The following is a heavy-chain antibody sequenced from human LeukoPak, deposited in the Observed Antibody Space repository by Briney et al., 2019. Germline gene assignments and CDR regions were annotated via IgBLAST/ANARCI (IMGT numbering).Heavy chain of an antibody. J-gene: IGHJ4*02. Sequence: GGSLRLSCAASGFTFSSYWMHWVRQAPGKGLAWVSRTNTDGSSTTYADSVKGRFTISRDNAKNSLYLQMNSLRAEDTAVYYCARDHEYYSDYWGQGTLVTVSS. CDR2: TNTDGSST. CDR1: GFTFSSYW. V-gene: IGHV3-74*01. CDR3: ARDHEYYSDY.